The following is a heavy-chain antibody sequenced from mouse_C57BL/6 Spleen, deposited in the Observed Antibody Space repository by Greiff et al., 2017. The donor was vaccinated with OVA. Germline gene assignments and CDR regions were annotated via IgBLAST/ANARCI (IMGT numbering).Heavy chain of an antibody. Sequence: EVKLQESGGGLVKPGGSLKLSCAASGFTFSSYAMSWVRQTPEKRLEWVATISDGGSYTYYPDNVKGRFTISRDNAKNNLYLQMSHLKSEDTAMYYCAREITTVVAHFDYWGQGTTLTVST. J-gene: IGHJ2*01. CDR1: GFTFSSYA. CDR2: ISDGGSYT. D-gene: IGHD1-1*01. CDR3: AREITTVVAHFDY. V-gene: IGHV5-4*01.